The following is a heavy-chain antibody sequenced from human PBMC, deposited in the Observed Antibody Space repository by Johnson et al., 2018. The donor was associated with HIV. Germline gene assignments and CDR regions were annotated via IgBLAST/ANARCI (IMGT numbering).Heavy chain of an antibody. CDR2: ISSSGSTI. Sequence: QVQLVESGGGLVKPGGSLRLSCAASGLTFSDYDMSWIRQAPGKGLEWVSYISSSGSTIYYADSVEGRFTISRDNAKNTLYLQMNSLRAEDTAVFYCARDAKVGYGYAFDIWGHGTMVTVSS. V-gene: IGHV3-11*04. CDR1: GLTFSDYD. CDR3: ARDAKVGYGYAFDI. J-gene: IGHJ3*02. D-gene: IGHD5-12*01.